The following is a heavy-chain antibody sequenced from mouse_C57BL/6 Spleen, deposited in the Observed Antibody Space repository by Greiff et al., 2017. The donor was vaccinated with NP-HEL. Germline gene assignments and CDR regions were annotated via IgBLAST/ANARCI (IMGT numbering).Heavy chain of an antibody. V-gene: IGHV5-4*01. CDR2: ISDGGSYT. J-gene: IGHJ1*03. D-gene: IGHD1-1*01. CDR1: GFTFSSYA. Sequence: EVKLVESGGGLVKPGGSLKLSCAASGFTFSSYAMSWVRQTPEKRLEWVATISDGGSYTYYPDNVKGRFTISRDNAKNNLYLQMSHLKSEDTAMYYCARDRNDYGGYFDVWGTGTTVTVSS. CDR3: ARDRNDYGGYFDV.